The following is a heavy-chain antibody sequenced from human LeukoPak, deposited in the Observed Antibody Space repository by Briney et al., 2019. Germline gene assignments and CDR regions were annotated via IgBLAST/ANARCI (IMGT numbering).Heavy chain of an antibody. J-gene: IGHJ6*02. CDR3: ASSRRLFYYHYGMDV. V-gene: IGHV3-23*01. Sequence: GGSLRLSCAASGFTFSIHSMRWVRQAPGKGLEWVSAISGSGGSTYYADSVKGRFTISRDNSKNTLYLQMNSLRAEDTAVYYCASSRRLFYYHYGMDVWGQGTTVTVSS. CDR2: ISGSGGST. CDR1: GFTFSIHS.